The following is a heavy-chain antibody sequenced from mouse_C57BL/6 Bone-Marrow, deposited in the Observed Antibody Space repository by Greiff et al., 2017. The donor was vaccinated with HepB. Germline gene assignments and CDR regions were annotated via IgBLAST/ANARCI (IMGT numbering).Heavy chain of an antibody. CDR3: ARRDGNYIFDY. V-gene: IGHV1-52*01. D-gene: IGHD2-1*01. CDR1: GYTFTSYW. J-gene: IGHJ2*01. CDR2: IDPSDSET. Sequence: VQLQQPGAELVRPGSSVKLSCKASGYTFTSYWMHWVKQRPIQGLEWIGNIDPSDSETHYNQKFKDKATLTVDKSSSTAYMQLSSLTSEDSAVYYCARRDGNYIFDYWGQGTTLTVSS.